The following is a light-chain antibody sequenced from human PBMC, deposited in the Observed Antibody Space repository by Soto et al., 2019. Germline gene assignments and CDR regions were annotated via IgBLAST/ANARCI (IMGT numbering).Light chain of an antibody. CDR1: TGDVGGYNY. V-gene: IGLV2-14*01. Sequence: QAALEKRASLSGADLRALPILFKGSTGDVGGYNYVPWYRQHPGRAPKLMIYDVSNRPSGVSNRFSGSKSGNTASLTISGLQAEDEADYYCSSYTRSSTYVFGTGTKVTVL. J-gene: IGLJ1*01. CDR3: SSYTRSSTYV. CDR2: DVS.